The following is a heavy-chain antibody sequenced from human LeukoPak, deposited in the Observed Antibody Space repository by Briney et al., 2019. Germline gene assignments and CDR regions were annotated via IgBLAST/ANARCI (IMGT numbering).Heavy chain of an antibody. CDR1: GGSISTYY. Sequence: SETLSLTCTVAGGSISTYYWSWIRQPPGKGLEWIGYIYYSGSTNYNPSLKSRVTISVDTSKNQFSLKLGSVTAADTAVYYCAREEALGSGSFDYWGQGTLVTVSS. V-gene: IGHV4-59*01. CDR3: AREEALGSGSFDY. CDR2: IYYSGST. D-gene: IGHD1-26*01. J-gene: IGHJ4*02.